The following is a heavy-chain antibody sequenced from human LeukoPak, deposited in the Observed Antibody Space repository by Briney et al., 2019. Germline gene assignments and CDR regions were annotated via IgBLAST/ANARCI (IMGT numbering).Heavy chain of an antibody. V-gene: IGHV1-69*06. D-gene: IGHD3-22*01. CDR3: ARYQLNYYDSSGYYWFDP. J-gene: IGHJ5*02. Sequence: SVKVSCKASGGTFSSYAISWVRQAPGQGLEWMGGIIPIFGTANYAQKFQGRVTITADKSTSTAYMELSSLRSEDTAVYYCARYQLNYYDSSGYYWFDPWGQGTLVTVSS. CDR1: GGTFSSYA. CDR2: IIPIFGTA.